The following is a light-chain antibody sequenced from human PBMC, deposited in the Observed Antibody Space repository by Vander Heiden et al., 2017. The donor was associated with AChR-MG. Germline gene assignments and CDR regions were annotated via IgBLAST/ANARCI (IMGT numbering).Light chain of an antibody. CDR3: QQRSNWPYT. Sequence: EIVLTQSPATLSLSPGERATLSCRASQRVSSLLAWYQQRPGQAPSLLIYDASKRATGIPARFSGGGSGTDFTLTISSLEPEDFAVYYCQQRSNWPYTFGQGTKLEIK. CDR1: QRVSSL. CDR2: DAS. J-gene: IGKJ2*01. V-gene: IGKV3-11*01.